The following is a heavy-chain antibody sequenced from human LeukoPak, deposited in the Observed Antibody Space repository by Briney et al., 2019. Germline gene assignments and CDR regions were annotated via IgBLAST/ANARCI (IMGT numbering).Heavy chain of an antibody. D-gene: IGHD5-18*01. CDR2: ISGSGGST. Sequence: SGGSLRPSCAASGFTFSSYAMSWVRQAPGKGLEWVSAISGSGGSTYYADSVKGRFTISRDNSKNTLYLQMNSLRAEDTAVYYCAKVDTAMVSHLDAFDIWGQGTMVTVSS. J-gene: IGHJ3*02. CDR1: GFTFSSYA. CDR3: AKVDTAMVSHLDAFDI. V-gene: IGHV3-23*01.